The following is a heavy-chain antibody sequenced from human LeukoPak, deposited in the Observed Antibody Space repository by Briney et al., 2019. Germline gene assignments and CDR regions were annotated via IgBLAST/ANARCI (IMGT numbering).Heavy chain of an antibody. CDR2: IYYSGST. J-gene: IGHJ4*02. Sequence: SETLSLTCTVSGGSISSSSYYWGWIRQPPGKGLEWIGSIYYSGSTYYNPSLKSRVTISVDTSKNQFSLKLSSVTAADTAVYYCARVLTSSGYDDYWGQGTLVTVSS. V-gene: IGHV4-39*07. D-gene: IGHD6-25*01. CDR1: GGSISSSSYY. CDR3: ARVLTSSGYDDY.